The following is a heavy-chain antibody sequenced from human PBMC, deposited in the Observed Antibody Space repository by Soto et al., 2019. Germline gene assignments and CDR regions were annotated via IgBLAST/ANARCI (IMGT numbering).Heavy chain of an antibody. CDR2: IRSKANSYAT. CDR1: GFTFSGSA. CDR3: TTSTSYPYSWFDP. J-gene: IGHJ5*02. Sequence: PGGSLRLSCAASGFTFSGSAMHWVRQASGKGLEWVGRIRSKANSYATAYAASVKGRFTISRDDSKNTAYLQMNSLKTEDTAVYYCTTSTSYPYSWFDPWGQGTLVTVSS. D-gene: IGHD2-2*01. V-gene: IGHV3-73*01.